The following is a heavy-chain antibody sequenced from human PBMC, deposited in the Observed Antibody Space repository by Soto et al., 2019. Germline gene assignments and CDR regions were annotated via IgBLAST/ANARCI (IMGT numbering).Heavy chain of an antibody. CDR1: GFTFSSYA. CDR3: AKGTPYRGTYLVAFDM. V-gene: IGHV3-23*01. J-gene: IGHJ3*02. CDR2: ISDSGGNT. D-gene: IGHD1-26*01. Sequence: EVQLLESGGGLVQPGGSLRLSCAASGFTFSSYAMSWVRQAPGKGLEWVSTISDSGGNTYYADSVQGRFTISRDNSKNTLYLQMNSLRAEDSAVYYCAKGTPYRGTYLVAFDMWGHGTMVTVSS.